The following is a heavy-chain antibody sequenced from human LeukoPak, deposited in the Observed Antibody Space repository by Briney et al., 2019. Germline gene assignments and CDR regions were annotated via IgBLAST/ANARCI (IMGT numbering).Heavy chain of an antibody. CDR1: GFTFNNYG. Sequence: GGSLRLSCAASGFTFNNYGFHWVRQAPGKGLEWVALIWYDGSNKYYTDSVKGRLTISRDNSKNTLYLQMNSLRAEDTAIYYCAREGPRGNSQFDYWGQGTLVTVSS. CDR3: AREGPRGNSQFDY. D-gene: IGHD2/OR15-2a*01. J-gene: IGHJ4*02. CDR2: IWYDGSNK. V-gene: IGHV3-33*01.